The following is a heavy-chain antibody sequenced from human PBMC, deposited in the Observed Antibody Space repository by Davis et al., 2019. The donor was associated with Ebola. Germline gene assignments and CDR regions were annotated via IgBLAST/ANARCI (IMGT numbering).Heavy chain of an antibody. CDR1: GGTFSSYA. CDR2: IIPIFGTA. Sequence: SVKVSCKASGGTFSSYAISWVRQAPGQGLEWMGGIIPIFGTANYAQKFQGRVTITADESTSTAYMELSSLRSEDTAVYYCARDLVYCSSTSCPEAGIAFDIWGQGTMVTVSS. D-gene: IGHD2-2*01. J-gene: IGHJ3*02. V-gene: IGHV1-69*13. CDR3: ARDLVYCSSTSCPEAGIAFDI.